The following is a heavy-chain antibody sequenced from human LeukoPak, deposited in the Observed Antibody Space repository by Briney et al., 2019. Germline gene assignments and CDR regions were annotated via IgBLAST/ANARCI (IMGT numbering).Heavy chain of an antibody. D-gene: IGHD7-27*01. Sequence: ASVKVSCKASGYSFITYDMYWVRQAPGQRLEWMGWIIPGNGKTKYSQKFQGRVSITRDTSATTVCMDLSSLRSEDTAVYYCARDGVVGTGIAFDIWGQGTMVTVSS. J-gene: IGHJ3*02. CDR1: GYSFITYD. V-gene: IGHV1-3*01. CDR3: ARDGVVGTGIAFDI. CDR2: IIPGNGKT.